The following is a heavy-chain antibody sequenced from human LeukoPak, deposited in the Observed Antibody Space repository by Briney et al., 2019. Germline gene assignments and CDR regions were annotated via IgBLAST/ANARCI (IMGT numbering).Heavy chain of an antibody. Sequence: PGGSLRLSCSASGFTFRNFAISWVRQAPGKGLEWDSSIGGGDTHYADSVKGRFTISRDDSRSTVDLQMSSLRAEDTAVYYCAKDGQSFNSMYDYFDSWGQGTPVTVSS. CDR3: AKDGQSFNSMYDYFDS. V-gene: IGHV3-23*01. J-gene: IGHJ4*02. CDR1: GFTFRNFA. CDR2: IGGGDT. D-gene: IGHD2-8*01.